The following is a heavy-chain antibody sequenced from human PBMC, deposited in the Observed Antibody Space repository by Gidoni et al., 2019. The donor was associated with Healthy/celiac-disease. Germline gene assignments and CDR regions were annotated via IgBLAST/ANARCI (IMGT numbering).Heavy chain of an antibody. CDR1: GFTFSNAW. J-gene: IGHJ4*02. D-gene: IGHD3-10*01. CDR2: IKSKTDGGTT. V-gene: IGHV3-15*01. Sequence: EVQLVESGGGLVKPGGSLSLSCAAAGFTFSNAWMSWVRQAPGKGLEWVGRIKSKTDGGTTDYAAPVKGRFTISRDDSKNTLYLQMNSLKTEDTAVYYCTTDHSYYGSGSYFVGAYWGQGTLVTVSS. CDR3: TTDHSYYGSGSYFVGAY.